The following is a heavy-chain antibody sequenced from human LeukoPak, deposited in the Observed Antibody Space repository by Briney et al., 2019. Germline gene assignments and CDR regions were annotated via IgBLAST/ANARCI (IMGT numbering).Heavy chain of an antibody. V-gene: IGHV1-2*02. Sequence: ASVKVSCKTSGYNFIDYYVYWVRQAPGQRLEWMGWINPNGGGTNYAQKFQGRVTMTRDTSITTAYMELSRLRSDDTAVYYCARDLATGLDYWGQGTLVTVSS. CDR2: INPNGGGT. CDR1: GYNFIDYY. CDR3: ARDLATGLDY. J-gene: IGHJ4*02. D-gene: IGHD5-12*01.